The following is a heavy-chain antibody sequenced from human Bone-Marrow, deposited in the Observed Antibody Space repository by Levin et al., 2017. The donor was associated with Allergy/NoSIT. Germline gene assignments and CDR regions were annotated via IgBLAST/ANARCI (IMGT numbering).Heavy chain of an antibody. D-gene: IGHD5-24*01. CDR1: GYTVINHY. V-gene: IGHV1-2*03. Sequence: LGASVKVSCKSSGYTVINHYIHWVRQARGQRLEWLGWIHPRTGDTRYAQTFQGRVTATWDTSISTSNMDLTGLRSDDTAVYYCAGTRDAYSNFFDHWGQGTLVTVSS. CDR2: IHPRTGDT. CDR3: AGTRDAYSNFFDH. J-gene: IGHJ4*02.